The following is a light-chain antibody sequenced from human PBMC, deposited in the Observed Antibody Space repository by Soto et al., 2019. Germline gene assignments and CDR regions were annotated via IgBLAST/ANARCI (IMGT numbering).Light chain of an antibody. J-gene: IGKJ1*01. CDR1: QTVGNH. CDR2: LAS. Sequence: DIQMTQSPSSLSASVGDRVTITCRASQTVGNHLNWYQQKPGTAPKLLVSLASNLQSGVPSRFTASGLATDFTLTISSLQPEDFATYYCHQPYLSPPTFGQGTKVEIK. CDR3: HQPYLSPPT. V-gene: IGKV1-39*01.